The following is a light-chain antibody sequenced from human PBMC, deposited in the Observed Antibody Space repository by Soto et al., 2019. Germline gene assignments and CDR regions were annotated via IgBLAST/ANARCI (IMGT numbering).Light chain of an antibody. CDR2: GAS. CDR1: QSISSSF. CDR3: QQSSNGAT. J-gene: IGKJ3*01. V-gene: IGKV3D-20*02. Sequence: EIVLTQSPGILSLSPGERASLSCGASQSISSSFLAWYQQKPGQAPRLLIYGASSRATGIPDRFSGTGSETDFTLTISSLEPEDFAVYYCQQSSNGATFGPGTKVDVK.